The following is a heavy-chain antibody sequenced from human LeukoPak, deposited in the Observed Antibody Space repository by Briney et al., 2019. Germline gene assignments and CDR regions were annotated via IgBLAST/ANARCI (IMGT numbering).Heavy chain of an antibody. V-gene: IGHV1-2*02. CDR3: ARGPFRDSGSYYKVSYYFDY. Sequence: ASVKVSCKASGYTFTGYYMHWVRQAPGQGLEWMGWINPNSGGTNYAQKFQGRVTMTRDTSISTAYMELSRLRSDDTAVYYCARGPFRDSGSYYKVSYYFDYWGQGTLVTVSS. CDR1: GYTFTGYY. J-gene: IGHJ4*02. D-gene: IGHD3-10*01. CDR2: INPNSGGT.